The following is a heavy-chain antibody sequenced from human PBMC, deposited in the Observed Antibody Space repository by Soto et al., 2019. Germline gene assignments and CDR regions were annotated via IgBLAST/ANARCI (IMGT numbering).Heavy chain of an antibody. CDR2: VTPRNGDT. J-gene: IGHJ4*02. V-gene: IGHV1-8*02. Sequence: VSVKVSCKASGYTFTSYDINWVRQAAGQGPEWMGSVTPRNGDTAFAQKYQGRVTVTSNTSMSTVYMELSSLRSDDTAVYYCARGGHYWARRNYFDYWGQGTLVTVSS. CDR1: GYTFTSYD. D-gene: IGHD2-8*02. CDR3: ARGGHYWARRNYFDY.